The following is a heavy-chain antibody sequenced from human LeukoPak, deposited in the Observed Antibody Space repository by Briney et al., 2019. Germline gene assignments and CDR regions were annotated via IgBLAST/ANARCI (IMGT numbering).Heavy chain of an antibody. CDR2: INPNNGVT. CDR1: GYTFTDYY. Sequence: ASAKVSCKSSGYTFTDYYIHWVRQAPGQGLEWMGCINPNNGVTYYAQKFQGRVTMTRDTPISTAYMELSRVTSDDTAVYFCAKISSVRAGDHRGQGTPVTVSS. CDR3: AKISSVRAGDH. V-gene: IGHV1-2*02. J-gene: IGHJ5*02. D-gene: IGHD2/OR15-2a*01.